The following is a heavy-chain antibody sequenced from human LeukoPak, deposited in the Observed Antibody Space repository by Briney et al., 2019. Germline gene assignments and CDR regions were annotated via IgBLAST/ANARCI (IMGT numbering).Heavy chain of an antibody. Sequence: YPSQTLSLTCTVSGGSISSGGYYWSWIRQHPGKGLEWIGYIYYSGSTYYNPSLKSRVTISLDTSKNQFSLKLSSVTAADTAVYYCARAGDYCSSTSCYKYFDYWGQGTLVTVSS. CDR1: GGSISSGGYY. D-gene: IGHD2-2*02. V-gene: IGHV4-31*03. CDR2: IYYSGST. CDR3: ARAGDYCSSTSCYKYFDY. J-gene: IGHJ4*02.